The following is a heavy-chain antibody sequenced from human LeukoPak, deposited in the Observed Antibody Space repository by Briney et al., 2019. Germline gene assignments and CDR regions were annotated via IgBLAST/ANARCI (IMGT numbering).Heavy chain of an antibody. J-gene: IGHJ4*02. D-gene: IGHD3-10*01. V-gene: IGHV4-4*09. Sequence: SETLSLTCTVSGGSVSSYYWSWIRQPPGKGLEWIGYIYNSENTKYNSSLMSRVTMSLDTSKNQVFLKLSSVTAADTAVYYCARDGKVTGYGSGSYYKGSLSVHLDYWGQGTLVTVSS. CDR2: IYNSENT. CDR3: ARDGKVTGYGSGSYYKGSLSVHLDY. CDR1: GGSVSSYY.